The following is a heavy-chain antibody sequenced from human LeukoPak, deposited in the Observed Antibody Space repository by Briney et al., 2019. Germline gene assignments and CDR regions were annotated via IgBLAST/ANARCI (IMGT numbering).Heavy chain of an antibody. Sequence: SETLSLTCTVSGGSISSYYWSWIRQPPGKGLEWIGYIYYSGSINYNPSLKSRVTISVDTSKNQFSLKLSSVTAADTAVYYCARGASGWRMNFDYWGQGTLVTVSS. D-gene: IGHD6-19*01. CDR3: ARGASGWRMNFDY. V-gene: IGHV4-59*01. CDR1: GGSISSYY. J-gene: IGHJ4*02. CDR2: IYYSGSI.